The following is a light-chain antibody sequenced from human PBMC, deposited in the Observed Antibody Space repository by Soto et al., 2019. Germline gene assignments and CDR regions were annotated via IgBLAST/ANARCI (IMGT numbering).Light chain of an antibody. CDR1: FNDVGGYNY. J-gene: IGLJ3*02. Sequence: QSVLTQPPSASGSPGQSVTISCTGTFNDVGGYNYVSWYQQHPGKAPKVIIYEVYKRPSGVPDRFSGSKSGKTASLTVSGLQADDEADYYCCSYAGSSTFWVFGGGTKLTVL. V-gene: IGLV2-8*01. CDR2: EVY. CDR3: CSYAGSSTFWV.